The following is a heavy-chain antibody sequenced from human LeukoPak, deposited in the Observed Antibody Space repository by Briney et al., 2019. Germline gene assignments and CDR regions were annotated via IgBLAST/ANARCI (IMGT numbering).Heavy chain of an antibody. CDR1: GFTFRTYA. J-gene: IGHJ6*02. CDR3: VKPPRLSIIRGEGMDV. CDR2: INSGGDGT. D-gene: IGHD3-10*01. Sequence: PGASLRLSCAGSGFTFRTYAMGWVRQAPGKGPEWVSSINSGGDGTYYADSVKGRFTISRDNFKNTLYLQMNSLRAEDTAVYYCVKPPRLSIIRGEGMDVWGQGTTVTVSS. V-gene: IGHV3-23*01.